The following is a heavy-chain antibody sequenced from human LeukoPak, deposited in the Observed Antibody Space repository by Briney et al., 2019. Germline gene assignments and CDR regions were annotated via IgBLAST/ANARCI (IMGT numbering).Heavy chain of an antibody. V-gene: IGHV3-33*01. CDR1: GFTFSSYG. D-gene: IGHD3-22*01. CDR2: IWYDGSNK. J-gene: IGHJ4*02. CDR3: ARDVDSSGYNLGIRFDY. Sequence: GGSLRLSCAASGFTFSSYGMHWVRQAPGKGLEWVAVIWYDGSNKYYADSVKGRFTISRDNSKNTLYLQMNSLRAEDTAVYYCARDVDSSGYNLGIRFDYWGQGTLVTVSS.